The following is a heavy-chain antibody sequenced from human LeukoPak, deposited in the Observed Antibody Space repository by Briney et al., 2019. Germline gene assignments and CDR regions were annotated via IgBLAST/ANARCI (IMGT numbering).Heavy chain of an antibody. CDR2: ISSNGGST. CDR1: GFTFSSYA. D-gene: IGHD4-17*01. V-gene: IGHV3-64*01. CDR3: ARDPEYGDYEGCVDY. J-gene: IGHJ4*02. Sequence: GGSLRLSCAASGFTFSSYAMHWVRQAPGKGLEYVSAISSNGGSTYYANSVKGRFTISRDNSKNTLYLQMGSLRAEDMAVYYCARDPEYGDYEGCVDYWGQGTLVTVSS.